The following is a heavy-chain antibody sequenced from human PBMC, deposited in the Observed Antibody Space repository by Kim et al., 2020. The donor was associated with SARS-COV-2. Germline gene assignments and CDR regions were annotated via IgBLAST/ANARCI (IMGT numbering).Heavy chain of an antibody. D-gene: IGHD6-19*01. Sequence: DAVKGRFTITRDNSKNTLYLQRNSLRAEDTAVYYCAIDKVAGLPDGAFEIWGQGTMVTVSS. CDR3: AIDKVAGLPDGAFEI. J-gene: IGHJ3*02. V-gene: IGHV3-23*01.